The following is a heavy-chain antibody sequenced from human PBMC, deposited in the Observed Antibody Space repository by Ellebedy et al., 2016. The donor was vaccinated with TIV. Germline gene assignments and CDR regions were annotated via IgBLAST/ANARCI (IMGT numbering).Heavy chain of an antibody. J-gene: IGHJ4*02. V-gene: IGHV1-69*13. D-gene: IGHD1-20*01. CDR3: ASRHNWNDIGFDY. CDR1: GGTFSSYA. Sequence: SVKVSXKASGGTFSSYAISWVRQAPGQGLEWMGGIIPIFGTANYAQKFQGRVTITADESTSTAYMELSSLRSEDTAVYYCASRHNWNDIGFDYWGQGTLVTVSS. CDR2: IIPIFGTA.